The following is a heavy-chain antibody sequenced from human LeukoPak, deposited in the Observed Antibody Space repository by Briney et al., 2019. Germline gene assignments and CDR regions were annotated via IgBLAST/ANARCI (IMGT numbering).Heavy chain of an antibody. CDR1: GFTFSSYE. J-gene: IGHJ5*02. Sequence: PGGSLRLSCAASGFTFSSYEMNWVRQAAGKGLEWVSYISSSGSTIYYADSVKGRFTISRDNAKNSLYLQMNSLRAEDTAVYYCARDDSYRWSWGQGTLVTVSS. D-gene: IGHD2-8*02. V-gene: IGHV3-48*03. CDR3: ARDDSYRWS. CDR2: ISSSGSTI.